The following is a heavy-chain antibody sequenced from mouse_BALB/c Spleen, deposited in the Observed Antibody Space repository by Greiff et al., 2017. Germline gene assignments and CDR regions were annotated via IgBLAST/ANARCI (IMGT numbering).Heavy chain of an antibody. CDR1: GFTFSSFG. CDR3: ARGSGSYGVSYYFDY. D-gene: IGHD1-1*02. J-gene: IGHJ2*01. CDR2: ISSGSSTI. Sequence: DVMLVESGGGLVQPGGSRKLSCAASGFTFSSFGMHWVRQAPEKGLEWVAYISSGSSTIYYADTVKGRFTISRDNPKNTLFLQMTSLRSEDTAMYYCARGSGSYGVSYYFDYWGQGTTLTVSS. V-gene: IGHV5-17*02.